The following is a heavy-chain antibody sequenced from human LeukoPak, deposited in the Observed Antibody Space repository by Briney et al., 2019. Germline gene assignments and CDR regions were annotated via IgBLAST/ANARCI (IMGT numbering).Heavy chain of an antibody. CDR3: VSPRVFSYGYFDY. CDR1: GGSISSSSAY. J-gene: IGHJ4*02. V-gene: IGHV4-39*01. D-gene: IGHD5-18*01. Sequence: SETLSLTCTVSGGSISSSSAYWGWIRQPPGKGLEWIGSIYYSKNTYYNPSLKSRVTISADTSKNQFSLTLGSVSATDTAVYYCVSPRVFSYGYFDYWGQGTLVTVSS. CDR2: IYYSKNT.